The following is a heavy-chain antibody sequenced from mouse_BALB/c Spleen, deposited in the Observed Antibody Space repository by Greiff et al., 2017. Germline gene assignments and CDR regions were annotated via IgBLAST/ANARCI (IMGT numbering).Heavy chain of an antibody. CDR1: GFTFSSFG. D-gene: IGHD3-3*01. Sequence: EVKLQESGGGLVQPGGSRKLSCAASGFTFSSFGMHWVRQAPEKGLEWVAYISSGSSTIYYADTVKGRFTISRDNPKNTLFLQMTSLRSEDTAMYYCARGTHYFDYWGQGTTLTVSS. CDR3: ARGTHYFDY. J-gene: IGHJ2*01. CDR2: ISSGSSTI. V-gene: IGHV5-17*02.